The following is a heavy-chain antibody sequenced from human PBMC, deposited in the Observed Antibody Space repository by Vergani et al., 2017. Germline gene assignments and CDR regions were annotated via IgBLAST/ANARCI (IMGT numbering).Heavy chain of an antibody. J-gene: IGHJ6*03. V-gene: IGHV3-30*03. CDR1: GFTFSSYG. CDR3: ARGSGGLRDYYYYMDV. Sequence: QVQLVESGGGVVQPGRSLRLSCAASGFTFSSYGMHWVRQAPGKGLEWVAVISYDGSNKYYADSVKGRFTISRDNSKNTLYLQMNSLRAEDTAVYYCARGSGGLRDYYYYMDVWGKGTTVTVSS. CDR2: ISYDGSNK. D-gene: IGHD2-15*01.